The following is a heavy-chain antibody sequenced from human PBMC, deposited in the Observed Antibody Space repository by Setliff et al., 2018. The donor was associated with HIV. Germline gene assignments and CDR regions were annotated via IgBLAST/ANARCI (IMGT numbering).Heavy chain of an antibody. CDR3: AADPQTGTTSYDAFDI. Sequence: SVKVSCKASGFTFTNSAVQWVRQARGQRLEWIGWIVVGSGNTNYAQKFQERVTITRDMSTSRVYMELSGLRTEDTAVYYCAADPQTGTTSYDAFDIWGQGTVVTVSS. J-gene: IGHJ3*02. CDR2: IVVGSGNT. V-gene: IGHV1-58*01. CDR1: GFTFTNSA. D-gene: IGHD1-7*01.